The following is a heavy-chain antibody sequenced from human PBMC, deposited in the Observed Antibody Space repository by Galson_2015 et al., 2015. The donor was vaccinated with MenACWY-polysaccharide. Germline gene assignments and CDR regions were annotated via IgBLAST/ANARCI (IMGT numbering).Heavy chain of an antibody. CDR2: VSGSGASK. CDR1: GFTFSSYT. J-gene: IGHJ4*02. Sequence: SLRLSCAVSGFTFSSYTMSWVRQAPGKGLEWVSGVSGSGASKYYADSVKGRFTISRDNSKNTLYLQMNSLTAADTAVYYCANPGLSMRRTSDVDFWGQGTLVTVSS. D-gene: IGHD1-14*01. CDR3: ANPGLSMRRTSDVDF. V-gene: IGHV3-23*01.